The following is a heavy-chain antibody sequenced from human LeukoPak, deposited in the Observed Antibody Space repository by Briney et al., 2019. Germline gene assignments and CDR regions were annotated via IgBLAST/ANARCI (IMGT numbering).Heavy chain of an antibody. D-gene: IGHD3-10*01. V-gene: IGHV4-59*01. CDR3: ARVYGSGNYLNYMDV. CDR2: IYYSGST. CDR1: GGSISSYY. Sequence: SETLSLTCTVSGGSISSYYWSWIRQPPGKGLEWIGYIYYSGSTNYNPSLKSRVTISVDTSKNQFSLKLSSVTAADTAVYYCARVYGSGNYLNYMDVWGKGTTVTVSS. J-gene: IGHJ6*03.